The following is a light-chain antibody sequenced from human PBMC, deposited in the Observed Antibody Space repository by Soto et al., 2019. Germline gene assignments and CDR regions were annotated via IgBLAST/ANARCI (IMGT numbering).Light chain of an antibody. CDR3: QSYDSSLSGSGV. Sequence: QSVLTQPPSVSGAPGQRVTISCTGSSSNIGAGYDVHWYQQLPGTAPKLLISANHNRPSGVPDRFSGSKSGTSASLAITGLQAEDEADYYCQSYDSSLSGSGVFGGGTQLTVL. CDR2: ANH. CDR1: SSNIGAGYD. V-gene: IGLV1-40*01. J-gene: IGLJ2*01.